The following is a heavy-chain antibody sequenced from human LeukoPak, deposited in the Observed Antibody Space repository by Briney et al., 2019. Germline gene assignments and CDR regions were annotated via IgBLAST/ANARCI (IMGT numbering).Heavy chain of an antibody. D-gene: IGHD1-26*01. CDR2: ISYSGNT. V-gene: IGHV4-59*08. J-gene: IGHJ4*02. CDR1: GGSISSYY. Sequence: SETLSLTCTVSGGSISSYYWSWIRQPPGKGLEWIGYISYSGNTNYNPSLKSRVTISVDMSKNQFFLKLSSVTAADTAVYHCARLILSGSYLYYFDYWGQGTLVTVSS. CDR3: ARLILSGSYLYYFDY.